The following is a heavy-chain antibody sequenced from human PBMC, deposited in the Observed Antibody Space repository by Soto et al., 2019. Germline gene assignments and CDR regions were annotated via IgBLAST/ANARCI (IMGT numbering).Heavy chain of an antibody. CDR3: ARATLGYCSGGSGPPPQYCYGMDV. CDR1: GYTFTGYY. Sequence: GASVKVSCKASGYTFTGYYMHWVRQAPGQGLEWMGWINPNSGGTNYAQKFQGWVTMTRDTSISTAYMELSRLRSDDTAAYYCARATLGYCSGGSGPPPQYCYGMDVWGKGTTVTVSS. J-gene: IGHJ6*04. CDR2: INPNSGGT. V-gene: IGHV1-2*04. D-gene: IGHD2-15*01.